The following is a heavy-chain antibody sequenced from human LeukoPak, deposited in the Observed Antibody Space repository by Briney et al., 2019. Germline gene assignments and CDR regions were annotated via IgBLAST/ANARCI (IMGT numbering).Heavy chain of an antibody. Sequence: SETLSLTCTVSGGSMSNFYWSWIRQPAGKGLQWIGRVYTNGDTNYISSLKSRVTVSVDTSRNQFSLKLSSVTAADTAVYYCARRGAYQSDHSHFYQFMDVWGKGTTVTVSS. CDR1: GGSMSNFY. CDR3: ARRGAYQSDHSHFYQFMDV. CDR2: VYTNGDT. V-gene: IGHV4-4*07. J-gene: IGHJ6*03. D-gene: IGHD3-10*01.